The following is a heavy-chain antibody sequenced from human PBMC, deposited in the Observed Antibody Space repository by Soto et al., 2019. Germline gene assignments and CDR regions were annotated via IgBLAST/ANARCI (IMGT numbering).Heavy chain of an antibody. CDR2: IIPIFGTA. V-gene: IGHV1-69*13. CDR3: ASQLVSNAFDI. Sequence: SVKVSCKASGGTFSSYAISWVRQAPGQGLEWMGGIIPIFGTANYTQKFQGRVTITADESTSTAYMELSSLRSEDTAVYYCASQLVSNAFDIWGQGTMVTVSS. CDR1: GGTFSSYA. J-gene: IGHJ3*02. D-gene: IGHD6-13*01.